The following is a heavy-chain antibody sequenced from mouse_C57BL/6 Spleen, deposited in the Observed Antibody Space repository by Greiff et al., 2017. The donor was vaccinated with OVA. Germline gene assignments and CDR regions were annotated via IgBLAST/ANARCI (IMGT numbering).Heavy chain of an antibody. J-gene: IGHJ2*01. CDR1: GFTFSDHG. CDR3: ARPSYDGYYDGY. CDR2: ISSGSSTI. D-gene: IGHD2-3*01. Sequence: EVQLQQSGGGLVKPGGSLKLSCAASGFTFSDHGMHWVRQAPEKGLEWVAYISSGSSTIYYADTVKGRFTISSDNAKNTLFLQMTSLWSEDTAMYYCARPSYDGYYDGYWGQGTTLTVSS. V-gene: IGHV5-17*01.